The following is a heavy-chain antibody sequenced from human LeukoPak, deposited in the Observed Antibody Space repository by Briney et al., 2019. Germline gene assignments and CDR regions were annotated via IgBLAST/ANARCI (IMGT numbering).Heavy chain of an antibody. Sequence: GGSLRLSCAASGFTFSSYAMSWVRRAPGKGLEWVSAISGSGVSTYYADSVKGRLTISRDNSKNTLYLQMNSLRAEDTAVYYCAKGGWVGYCSSTSCYWGFDYWGQGTLVTVSS. J-gene: IGHJ4*02. CDR2: ISGSGVST. V-gene: IGHV3-23*01. CDR3: AKGGWVGYCSSTSCYWGFDY. CDR1: GFTFSSYA. D-gene: IGHD2-2*01.